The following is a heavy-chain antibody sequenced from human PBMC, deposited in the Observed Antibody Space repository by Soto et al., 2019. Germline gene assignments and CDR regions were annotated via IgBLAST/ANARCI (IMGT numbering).Heavy chain of an antibody. CDR1: GGTFSSYT. Sequence: QVQLVQSGAEVKKPGSSVKVSCKASGGTFSSYTISWVRQAPGQGLEWMGKIIPILGTANYAQKFQGRVTITADNSTSTAYMEMSSLRSDDTAVYYCARDFHYDLSGEANHWGQGTLVTVTS. V-gene: IGHV1-69*08. CDR2: IIPILGTA. CDR3: ARDFHYDLSGEANH. J-gene: IGHJ5*02. D-gene: IGHD3-10*02.